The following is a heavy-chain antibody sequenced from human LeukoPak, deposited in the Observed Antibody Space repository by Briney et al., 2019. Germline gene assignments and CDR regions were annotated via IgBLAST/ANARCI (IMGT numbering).Heavy chain of an antibody. Sequence: GGSLRLSCAASGFTFSDYYMSWIRQAPGKGLEWVSYISSSGSTIYYADSVKGRFTISRDNAKNSLYLQMNSLRAEDTAVYYCARDRRYYDSSGYPEDYFDYWGQGTLVTVSS. CDR2: ISSSGSTI. V-gene: IGHV3-11*01. D-gene: IGHD3-22*01. CDR1: GFTFSDYY. CDR3: ARDRRYYDSSGYPEDYFDY. J-gene: IGHJ4*02.